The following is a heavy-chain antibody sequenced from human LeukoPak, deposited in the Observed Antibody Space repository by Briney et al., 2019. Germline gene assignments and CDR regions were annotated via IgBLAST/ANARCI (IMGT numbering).Heavy chain of an antibody. Sequence: PGGSLRLSCAASGFTVSSNYMSWVRQAPGKGLEWVSVIYSGGSTYYADSVKGRFTISRDNSKNTLYLQMNSLRAEDTAVYYCARASYSSSVGFDYWGQGTLVTVSS. CDR2: IYSGGST. D-gene: IGHD6-6*01. J-gene: IGHJ4*02. V-gene: IGHV3-66*01. CDR3: ARASYSSSVGFDY. CDR1: GFTVSSNY.